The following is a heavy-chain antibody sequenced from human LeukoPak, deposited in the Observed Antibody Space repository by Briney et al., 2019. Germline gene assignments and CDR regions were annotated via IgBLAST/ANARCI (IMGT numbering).Heavy chain of an antibody. CDR2: IRSKANSYGT. CDR3: TRLLSHRSGAFDI. D-gene: IGHD3-16*02. V-gene: IGHV3-73*01. J-gene: IGHJ3*02. CDR1: GFTFSGSA. Sequence: QPGGSLKLSCAASGFTFSGSAMHWVRPASGKGLEWVGLIRSKANSYGTAYAASVKGRFTISRDDSKNTAYLQMNSLKTEDTAVYYCTRLLSHRSGAFDIWGQGTMVTVSS.